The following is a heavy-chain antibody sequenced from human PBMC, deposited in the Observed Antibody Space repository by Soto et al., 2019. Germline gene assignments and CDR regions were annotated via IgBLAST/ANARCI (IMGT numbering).Heavy chain of an antibody. V-gene: IGHV4-39*01. D-gene: IGHD2-15*01. Sequence: PSETLSLTCSVSGASISSYYWTWIRQPPGKGLEWIGSIYYSGSTYYNPSLKSRVTISVDTSKNQFSLKLSSVTAADTAVYYCARNGDCSGGSCYSGPNWFDPWGQGTLVTVSS. J-gene: IGHJ5*02. CDR3: ARNGDCSGGSCYSGPNWFDP. CDR2: IYYSGST. CDR1: GASISSYY.